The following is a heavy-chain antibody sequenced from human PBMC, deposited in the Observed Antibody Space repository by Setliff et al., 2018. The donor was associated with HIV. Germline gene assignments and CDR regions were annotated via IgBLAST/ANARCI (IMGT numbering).Heavy chain of an antibody. CDR2: IRYDASNK. J-gene: IGHJ6*03. CDR3: AKSCDVPSKPGPYYYSMDV. V-gene: IGHV3-30*02. D-gene: IGHD2-2*01. CDR1: GFTFSDYG. Sequence: GGSLRLSCAPSGFTFSDYGIHWVRQAPGKGLEWLTYIRYDASNKFYADSVKGQFTISRDNSKNTLFLQLNSLRVDDTAVYYCAKSCDVPSKPGPYYYSMDVWGKGTTVTVSS.